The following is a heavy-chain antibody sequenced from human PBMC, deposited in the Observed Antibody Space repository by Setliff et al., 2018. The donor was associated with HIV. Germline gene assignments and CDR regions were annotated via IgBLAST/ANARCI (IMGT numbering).Heavy chain of an antibody. CDR2: IYPGDSDT. Sequence: GESLKISCKGSGYSFTTYWIGWVRQMPGKGLEWMGIIYPGDSDTRYSPSFQGQVTISADKSITTAYLQWSSLTASDTAIYYCVRHRSAVAGTRIGYCYYMDVWGKGTTVTVSS. CDR3: VRHRSAVAGTRIGYCYYMDV. CDR1: GYSFTTYW. D-gene: IGHD6-19*01. J-gene: IGHJ6*03. V-gene: IGHV5-51*01.